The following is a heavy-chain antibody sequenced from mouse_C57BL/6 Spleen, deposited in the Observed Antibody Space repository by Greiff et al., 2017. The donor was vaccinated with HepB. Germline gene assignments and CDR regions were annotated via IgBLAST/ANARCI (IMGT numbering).Heavy chain of an antibody. V-gene: IGHV1-9*01. CDR1: GYTFTGYW. J-gene: IGHJ1*03. Sequence: VQLQQSGAELMKPGASVKLSCKATGYTFTGYWIEWVKQRPGHGLEWIGEILPGSGSTNYNEKFKGKATFTADTSSNTAYMQLSSLTTEDSAIYYCARQETVYYGSSYGYFDVWGTGTTVTVSS. D-gene: IGHD1-1*01. CDR3: ARQETVYYGSSYGYFDV. CDR2: ILPGSGST.